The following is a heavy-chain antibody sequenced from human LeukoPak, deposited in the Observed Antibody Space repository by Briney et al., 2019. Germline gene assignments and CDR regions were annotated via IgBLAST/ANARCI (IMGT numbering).Heavy chain of an antibody. CDR1: GFIFNSYE. CDR2: ISYSGNSI. J-gene: IGHJ4*02. V-gene: IGHV3-48*03. D-gene: IGHD3-22*01. CDR3: ARDHYYDSRRFDY. Sequence: GGSLRLSCVASGFIFNSYEMNWVRQAPGKGLEWVAFISYSGNSIYYADSVKGRFTISRDNSKNTLYLQMNSLRAEDTAVYYCARDHYYDSRRFDYWGQGTLVTVSS.